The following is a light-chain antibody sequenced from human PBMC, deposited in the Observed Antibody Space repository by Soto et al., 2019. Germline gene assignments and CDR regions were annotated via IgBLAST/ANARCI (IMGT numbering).Light chain of an antibody. J-gene: IGKJ2*01. CDR1: QSISSY. CDR3: QQSYSTPYT. CDR2: TAS. Sequence: DIQMTQSPSSLSASVGDRVTITCRASQSISSYLNWYQQKRGKAPKLLIYTASSLQSGVPSRFSGSGSGTDFTLTISSLQPEDFATYYCQQSYSTPYTFGQGTKPEIK. V-gene: IGKV1-39*01.